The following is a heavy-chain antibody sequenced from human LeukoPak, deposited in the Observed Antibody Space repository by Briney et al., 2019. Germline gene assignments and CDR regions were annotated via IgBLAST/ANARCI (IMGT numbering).Heavy chain of an antibody. CDR3: AISTYYYDSSGPSFDY. V-gene: IGHV1-2*02. J-gene: IGHJ4*02. CDR2: INPNSGGT. Sequence: AASVKVSCKASGYTFTGYYMHWVRQAPGQGLEWMGWINPNSGGTNYAQKFQGRVTMTRDTSISTAYMELSRLRSDDTAVYYCAISTYYYDSSGPSFDYWGQGTLVTVSS. D-gene: IGHD3-22*01. CDR1: GYTFTGYY.